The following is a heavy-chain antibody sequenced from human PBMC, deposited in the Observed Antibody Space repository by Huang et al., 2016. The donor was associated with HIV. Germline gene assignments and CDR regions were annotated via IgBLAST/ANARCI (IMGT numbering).Heavy chain of an antibody. V-gene: IGHV4-39*01. CDR1: GGSITSSSYY. CDR3: ARHFSYYDSSGYTPWDAFDI. J-gene: IGHJ3*02. D-gene: IGHD3-22*01. Sequence: QLQLQGSGPGLVKPSETLSLTCTVSGGSITSSSYYWGWIRQPPGKGLEWVGSIYYSGSTDYNPSLKSRATVSVDTSKNQFSLKLSSVTAADTAVYYCARHFSYYDSSGYTPWDAFDIWGQGTMVTVSS. CDR2: IYYSGST.